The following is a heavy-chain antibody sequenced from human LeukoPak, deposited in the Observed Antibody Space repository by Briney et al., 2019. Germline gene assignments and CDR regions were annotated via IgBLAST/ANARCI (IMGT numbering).Heavy chain of an antibody. Sequence: SETLSLTCTVSGGSISSYYWSWIRQPAGKGLEWIGRIYTSGSTNHNPSLKSRVTISVDTSKNQFSLKLSSVTAADTAVYSCAREHSYDFWSGYYRDYWGQGTLVTVSS. D-gene: IGHD3-3*01. CDR2: IYTSGST. J-gene: IGHJ4*02. CDR3: AREHSYDFWSGYYRDY. CDR1: GGSISSYY. V-gene: IGHV4-4*07.